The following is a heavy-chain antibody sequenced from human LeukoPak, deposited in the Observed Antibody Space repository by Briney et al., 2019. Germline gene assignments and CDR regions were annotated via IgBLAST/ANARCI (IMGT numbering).Heavy chain of an antibody. Sequence: PAETLTLSCAVSGWSFSGYYWSWIRQPPGKGLEWIGEINHGGSTNYNPSLKSRVTISVDTSKYQFSLKLSSVNAADTAVYYCARGRRNDYVWRSHRSGYFDFWGQGTLVTVSS. CDR2: INHGGST. CDR1: GWSFSGYY. V-gene: IGHV4-34*01. J-gene: IGHJ4*02. D-gene: IGHD3-16*02. CDR3: ARGRRNDYVWRSHRSGYFDF.